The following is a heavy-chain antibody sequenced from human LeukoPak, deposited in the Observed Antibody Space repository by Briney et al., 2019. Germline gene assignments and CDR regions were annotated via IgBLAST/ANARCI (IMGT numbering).Heavy chain of an antibody. D-gene: IGHD6-19*01. V-gene: IGHV3-74*03. CDR2: INSDGYSI. CDR1: PFTFSGYW. CDR3: ARAGYSSGFDS. Sequence: PGGSLRLSCTASPFTFSGYWMHWVRQAPGKGLVWVSRINSDGYSITYADSVKGRFTISRDNAKNTLYLKMNSLIVEDTAVYFCARAGYSSGFDSWGQGTLVTVSS. J-gene: IGHJ5*01.